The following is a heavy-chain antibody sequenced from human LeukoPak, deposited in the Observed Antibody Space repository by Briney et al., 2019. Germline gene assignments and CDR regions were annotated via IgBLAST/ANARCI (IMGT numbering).Heavy chain of an antibody. CDR2: VHTSGGS. V-gene: IGHV4-61*05. Sequence: SETLSLTCTVSGGSISSSSYYWGWIRQPPGKGLEWMGHVHTSGGSTYYPSLKTRLTMSIDTSRSQLSLKLTSVTAADTAVYFCVRLGSYHDFWGQGTLVTVSS. CDR1: GGSISSSSYY. CDR3: VRLGSYHDF. J-gene: IGHJ4*02. D-gene: IGHD1-26*01.